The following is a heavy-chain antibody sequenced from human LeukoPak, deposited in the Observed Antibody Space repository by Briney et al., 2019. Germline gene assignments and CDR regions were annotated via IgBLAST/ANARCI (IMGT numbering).Heavy chain of an antibody. Sequence: SVKVSCKASGGTFSSYAISWVRQAPGQGLEWMGGIIPIFGTANYAQKFQGRVTITAVESTSTAYMELSSLRSEDTAVYYCARTDLRGVTARDYWGQGTLVTVSS. D-gene: IGHD3-10*01. CDR2: IIPIFGTA. CDR1: GGTFSSYA. V-gene: IGHV1-69*13. J-gene: IGHJ4*02. CDR3: ARTDLRGVTARDY.